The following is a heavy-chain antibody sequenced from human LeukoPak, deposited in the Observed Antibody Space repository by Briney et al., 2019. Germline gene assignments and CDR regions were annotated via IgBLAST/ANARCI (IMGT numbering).Heavy chain of an antibody. D-gene: IGHD2-15*01. CDR1: GFTFSIYG. V-gene: IGHV3-30*18. CDR2: ISYDGSYK. Sequence: PGGSLRLSCAASGFTFSIYGMHWGRQAPGKGLEWVAVISYDGSYKYYADSVKGRFTISRDNSKNTLYLQMNSLRGEDTAVYYCAKERVAATADAFDIWGQGTMVTVSS. CDR3: AKERVAATADAFDI. J-gene: IGHJ3*02.